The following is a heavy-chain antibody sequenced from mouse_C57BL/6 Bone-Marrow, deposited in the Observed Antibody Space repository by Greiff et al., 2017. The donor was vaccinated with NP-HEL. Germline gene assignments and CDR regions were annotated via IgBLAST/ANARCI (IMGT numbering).Heavy chain of an antibody. CDR2: IYPGSGST. J-gene: IGHJ3*01. CDR3: ARKGSYYGNYLAWFAY. V-gene: IGHV1-55*01. Sequence: QVQLQQPGAELVKPGASVKMSCKASGYTFTSYWITWVKQRPGQGLEWIGDIYPGSGSTNYNEKFTSKATLTVDTSSSTAYMQLSSLTSEDSAVYYCARKGSYYGNYLAWFAYWGQGTLVTVSA. D-gene: IGHD2-1*01. CDR1: GYTFTSYW.